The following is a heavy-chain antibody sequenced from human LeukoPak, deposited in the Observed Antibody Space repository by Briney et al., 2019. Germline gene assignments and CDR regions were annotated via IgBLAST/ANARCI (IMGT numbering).Heavy chain of an antibody. CDR1: GFSLCSYE. D-gene: IGHD2-2*01. CDR3: AREGRVVPAAMSFLMGCWFDP. J-gene: IGHJ5*02. V-gene: IGHV3-48*03. Sequence: GGSLRLSSVAPGFSLCSYEMKWVRQALGEGVEWISYISVTGYSTHYAVSVKGRFTISRHNATNSLYLQMNSRRAEDTAVYYCAREGRVVPAAMSFLMGCWFDPWGQGTLVTVSS. CDR2: ISVTGYST.